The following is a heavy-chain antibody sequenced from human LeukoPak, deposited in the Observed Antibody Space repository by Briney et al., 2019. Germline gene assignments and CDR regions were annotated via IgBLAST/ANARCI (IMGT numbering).Heavy chain of an antibody. CDR2: INPSGGST. Sequence: ASVKVSCKASGYTFTSYYMHWVRQAPGQGLEWMGIINPSGGSTSYAQKFQGRVTMTRDTSTSTVYMELSSLRSEDTAVYYCARDPREITMVPGRYYYYGMDVWGQGTTVTASS. V-gene: IGHV1-46*01. CDR1: GYTFTSYY. J-gene: IGHJ6*02. CDR3: ARDPREITMVPGRYYYYGMDV. D-gene: IGHD3-10*01.